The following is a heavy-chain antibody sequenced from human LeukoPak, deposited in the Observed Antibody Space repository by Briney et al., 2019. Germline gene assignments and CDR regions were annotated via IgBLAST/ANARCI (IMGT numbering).Heavy chain of an antibody. CDR2: INPNSGGT. J-gene: IGHJ4*02. Sequence: GASVKVSCKASGYTFTGYYIHWVRQAPGQGLEWMGWINPNSGGTNYAQKFQGRVTMTRDTSISTAYMELSSLRSDDTAVYYCARDTGSEGARWLAAFDYWGQGTLVTVSS. CDR1: GYTFTGYY. D-gene: IGHD1-26*01. V-gene: IGHV1-2*02. CDR3: ARDTGSEGARWLAAFDY.